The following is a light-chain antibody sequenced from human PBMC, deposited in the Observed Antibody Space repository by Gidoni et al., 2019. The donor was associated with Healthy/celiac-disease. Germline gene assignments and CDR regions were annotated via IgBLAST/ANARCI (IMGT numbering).Light chain of an antibody. J-gene: IGKJ1*01. CDR3: QQYNSYSRWT. V-gene: IGKV1-5*03. CDR2: KAS. CDR1: QSINSW. Sequence: DIQMTQSPSTLSASVGDRVTITCRASQSINSWLAWYQQQPGKAPKLLIYKASSLESGVPSRFSGSGSGTEFTLTISSLQPDDFATYYCQQYNSYSRWTFGQGTKVEIK.